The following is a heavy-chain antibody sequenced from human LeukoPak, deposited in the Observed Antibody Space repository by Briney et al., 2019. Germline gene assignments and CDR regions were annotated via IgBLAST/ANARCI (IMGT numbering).Heavy chain of an antibody. J-gene: IGHJ3*02. Sequence: PGGSLRLSCAASGFTFSSYWMHWVRQAPGKGLVWVSRMNSDGSSTTYADSVKGRFTISRDNAKNTLYLQMNSLRAEDTAVYYCAREDRDRDAFDIWGQGTMVTVSS. CDR3: AREDRDRDAFDI. V-gene: IGHV3-74*01. D-gene: IGHD5-24*01. CDR2: MNSDGSST. CDR1: GFTFSSYW.